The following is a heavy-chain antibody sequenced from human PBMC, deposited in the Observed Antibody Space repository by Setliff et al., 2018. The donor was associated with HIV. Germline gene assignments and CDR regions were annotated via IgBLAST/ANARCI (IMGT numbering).Heavy chain of an antibody. V-gene: IGHV4-59*12. CDR2: IYYSGNT. CDR3: ARLGYVSGGFYKTPGPYYFDY. Sequence: PSETLSLTCTVSGGSITGYYWSWIRQPPGKGLEWIGWIYYSGNTRYNPSLKSRVTISLDTSKNRFSLILSSVTAADTAVYYCARLGYVSGGFYKTPGPYYFDYWGQGALVTVSS. CDR1: GGSITGYY. D-gene: IGHD3-10*01. J-gene: IGHJ4*02.